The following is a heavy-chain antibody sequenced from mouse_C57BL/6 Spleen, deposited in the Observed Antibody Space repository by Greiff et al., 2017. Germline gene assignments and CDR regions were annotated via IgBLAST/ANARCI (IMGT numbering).Heavy chain of an antibody. CDR2: IWGGGST. CDR3: ARKDCDWYFDV. J-gene: IGHJ1*03. CDR1: GFSLTSYG. V-gene: IGHV2-2*01. Sequence: VQGVESGPGLVQPSQSLSITCTVSGFSLTSYGVHWVRQPPGKGLEWLGVIWGGGSTDYHAAFISRLSISKDNSKSQVFFKMNSLQADDTAIYYGARKDCDWYFDVWGTGTTVTVAS.